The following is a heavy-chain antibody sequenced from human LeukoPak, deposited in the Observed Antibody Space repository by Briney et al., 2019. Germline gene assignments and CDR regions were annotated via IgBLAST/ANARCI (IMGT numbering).Heavy chain of an antibody. CDR1: GFTFRSYG. CDR3: ARDAWGSAFGRSGSLDY. D-gene: IGHD3-10*01. V-gene: IGHV3-33*01. Sequence: PPGGSLRLSCAASGFTFRSYGFHWVRQAPGKGLEWVAVIWFDDSNTQYADSVRGRFTISRDDSKSTIYLQMNSLRAEDTAVYFCARDAWGSAFGRSGSLDYWGQGTLITVSS. J-gene: IGHJ4*02. CDR2: IWFDDSNT.